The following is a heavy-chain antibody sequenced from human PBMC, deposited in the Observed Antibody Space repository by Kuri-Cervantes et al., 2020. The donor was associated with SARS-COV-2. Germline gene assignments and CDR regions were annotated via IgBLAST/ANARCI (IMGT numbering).Heavy chain of an antibody. Sequence: SVKVSCRASGATFSTYGFSWVRQAPGQGLEWMGGIIPFFGTPNYAQKFEGRVTITADESTSTAYMEMSSLRFEDTAVYFCARDVGYGGTSELDITYFDYWGQGTLVTVSS. J-gene: IGHJ4*02. D-gene: IGHD4-23*01. CDR3: ARDVGYGGTSELDITYFDY. V-gene: IGHV1-69*13. CDR2: IIPFFGTP. CDR1: GATFSTYG.